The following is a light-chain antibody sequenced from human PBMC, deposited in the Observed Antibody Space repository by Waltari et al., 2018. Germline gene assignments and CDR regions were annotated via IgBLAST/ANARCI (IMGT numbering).Light chain of an antibody. V-gene: IGLV1-47*01. CDR2: RDN. CDR3: STWDDSLSAWV. CDR1: SSNIGSNY. J-gene: IGLJ3*02. Sequence: QSVLIQPPSASGTPGQRVTIPCSGSSSNIGSNYLCWYQQLPGAAPKLLLFRDNQRPSGVPDRFSASKFGTSASLAISGLRSEDEADYVCSTWDDSLSAWVFGGGTKLTVL.